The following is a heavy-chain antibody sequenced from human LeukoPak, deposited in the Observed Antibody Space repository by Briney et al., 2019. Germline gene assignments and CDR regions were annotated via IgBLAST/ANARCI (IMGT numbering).Heavy chain of an antibody. CDR1: GFTFSKYS. CDR3: AKDRTGYSYGYFDY. D-gene: IGHD5-18*01. Sequence: GGSLRLSCAASGFTFSKYSMSWVRQAPGKGLEWVSTISRSGSVTYYADSVKGRFTISRDNSKNTLYLQMNSLRAEDTAVYYCAKDRTGYSYGYFDYWGQGTLVTVSS. J-gene: IGHJ4*02. CDR2: ISRSGSVT. V-gene: IGHV3-23*01.